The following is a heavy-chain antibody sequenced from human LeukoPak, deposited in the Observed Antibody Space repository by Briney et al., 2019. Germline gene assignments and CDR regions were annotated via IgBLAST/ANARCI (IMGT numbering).Heavy chain of an antibody. Sequence: SETLSLTCAVYGGSFSGYYWSWIRQPPGKGLEWIGEINHSGSTNYNPSLKSRVTISVDTSKNQFSLKLSSVTAAGTAVYYCSRGVTGFWSGFTPPPYYYYMDVWGKGTTVTVSS. V-gene: IGHV4-34*01. CDR3: SRGVTGFWSGFTPPPYYYYMDV. D-gene: IGHD3-3*01. CDR2: INHSGST. J-gene: IGHJ6*03. CDR1: GGSFSGYY.